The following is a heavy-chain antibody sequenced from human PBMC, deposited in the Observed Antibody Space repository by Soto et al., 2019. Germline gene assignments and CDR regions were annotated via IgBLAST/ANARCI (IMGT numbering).Heavy chain of an antibody. Sequence: ASVKGSFKASGYTFTGYYIHWVRQAPGQGLEWMGWINPNSGGTNYAQKLQGRVTMTRDTSISTAYMELSRLRSDDTAVYYCARGRVGDSSGYIGYWGQGTLVTVSS. CDR3: ARGRVGDSSGYIGY. D-gene: IGHD3-22*01. J-gene: IGHJ4*02. CDR1: GYTFTGYY. V-gene: IGHV1-2*02. CDR2: INPNSGGT.